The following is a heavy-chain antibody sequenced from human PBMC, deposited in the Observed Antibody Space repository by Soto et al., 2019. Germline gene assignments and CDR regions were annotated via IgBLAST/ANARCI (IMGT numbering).Heavy chain of an antibody. CDR1: GFTFSSYS. CDR2: ISSSSSTI. D-gene: IGHD6-13*01. V-gene: IGHV3-48*02. CDR3: ARDSPYSSSWYDLNWFDP. Sequence: GGSLRLSCAASGFTFSSYSMNWVRQAPGKGLEWVSYISSSSSTIYYADSVKGRFTISRDNAKNSLYLQMNSLRDEDTAVYYCARDSPYSSSWYDLNWFDPWGQGTLVTV. J-gene: IGHJ5*02.